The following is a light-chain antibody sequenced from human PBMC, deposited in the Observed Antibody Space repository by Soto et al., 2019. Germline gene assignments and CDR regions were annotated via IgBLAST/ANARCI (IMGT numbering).Light chain of an antibody. J-gene: IGKJ4*01. Sequence: IQMTQSPSSLSASVGDRVTITCRASRSIRSYLNCYQQKPGKAPNLLIYAASGLQTGVPSRFSGSGSGTDFTLTISSLQPEDVAAYYCQKYNSAPLTFGGGTKVDIK. V-gene: IGKV1-39*01. CDR1: RSIRSY. CDR2: AAS. CDR3: QKYNSAPLT.